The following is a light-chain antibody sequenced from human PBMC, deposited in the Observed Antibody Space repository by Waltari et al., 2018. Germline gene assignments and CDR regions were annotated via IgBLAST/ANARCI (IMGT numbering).Light chain of an antibody. CDR1: QSISSW. Sequence: DIQLTQSPSSLSASVGANVTITCRALQSISSWLAWYPQKPGKAPKLLIYKAASLERGVPSMFSGSGSGTEFTLTISSLQPDDFATYYCQQYNSFPLTFGGGTKVEIK. J-gene: IGKJ4*01. CDR3: QQYNSFPLT. V-gene: IGKV1-5*03. CDR2: KAA.